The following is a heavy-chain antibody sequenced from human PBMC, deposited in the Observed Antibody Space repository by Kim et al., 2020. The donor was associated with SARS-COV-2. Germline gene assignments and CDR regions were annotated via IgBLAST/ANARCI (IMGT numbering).Heavy chain of an antibody. CDR1: GYTFTSYY. D-gene: IGHD2-21*02. V-gene: IGHV1-46*01. CDR3: AREGGAYCGGDCYSLGDD. J-gene: IGHJ4*02. Sequence: ASVKVSCKASGYTFTSYYMHWVRQAPGQGLEWMGIINPSGGSTSYAQKFQGRVTMTRDTSTSTVYMELSSLRSEDTAVYYCAREGGAYCGGDCYSLGDDWGQGALVTVSS. CDR2: INPSGGST.